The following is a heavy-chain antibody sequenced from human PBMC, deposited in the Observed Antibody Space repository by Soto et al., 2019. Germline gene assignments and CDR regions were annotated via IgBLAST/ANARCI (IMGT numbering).Heavy chain of an antibody. Sequence: QVQLVQSGAEVKKPGASVKVSCKASGYTFTSYGISWVRQAPGQGLEWMGWISAYNGNTNYAQKLQGRVTMTTDTSTRTAYMELRSLRSDDTAVYYCARVWIGYSSSWQYNWFDPWGQGTLVTVSS. D-gene: IGHD6-13*01. V-gene: IGHV1-18*01. CDR2: ISAYNGNT. CDR3: ARVWIGYSSSWQYNWFDP. CDR1: GYTFTSYG. J-gene: IGHJ5*02.